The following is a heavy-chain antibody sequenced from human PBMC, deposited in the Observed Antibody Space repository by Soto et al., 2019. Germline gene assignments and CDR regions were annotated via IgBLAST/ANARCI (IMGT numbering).Heavy chain of an antibody. V-gene: IGHV3-7*01. D-gene: IGHD3-3*01. Sequence: EVQLVESGGGLVQPGGSLRLSCAASGFTFSSYWMSWVRQAPGKGLEWVANIKQDGSEKYYVESVKGRFTMCRDDTRNPLYLQMNSPRAEETAVYYCVRDDTRRNNDFWSGHYTTDAFDIWGQGRMVTVPS. J-gene: IGHJ3*02. CDR2: IKQDGSEK. CDR1: GFTFSSYW. CDR3: VRDDTRRNNDFWSGHYTTDAFDI.